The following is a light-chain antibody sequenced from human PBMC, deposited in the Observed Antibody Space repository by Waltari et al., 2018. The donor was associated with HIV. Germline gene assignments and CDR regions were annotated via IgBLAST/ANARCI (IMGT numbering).Light chain of an antibody. CDR2: DAS. V-gene: IGKV3-11*01. J-gene: IGKJ5*01. CDR1: QSVSDS. Sequence: VLTQSPASLSLSPGERATLSCSATQSVSDSLAWYRQKPGQSPRLLIYDASTRASGIPARFSGSGSGTDFSLTISSLQSEDVAIYYCQQRHSRPGTFGHGTRLEIK. CDR3: QQRHSRPGT.